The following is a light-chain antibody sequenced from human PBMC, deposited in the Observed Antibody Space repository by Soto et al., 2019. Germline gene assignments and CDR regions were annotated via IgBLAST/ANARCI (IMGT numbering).Light chain of an antibody. J-gene: IGLJ1*01. CDR3: SSYGGSNNLD. CDR1: SSDVGGYNY. Sequence: QSALTQPPSASGSPGQSVTISCTGTSSDVGGYNYVSWYQQHPGKAPKLMIYEVSKRPSGVPDRFSGSKSGNTASLTASGLQAEDEADYYCSSYGGSNNLDFGTGTKLTVL. V-gene: IGLV2-8*01. CDR2: EVS.